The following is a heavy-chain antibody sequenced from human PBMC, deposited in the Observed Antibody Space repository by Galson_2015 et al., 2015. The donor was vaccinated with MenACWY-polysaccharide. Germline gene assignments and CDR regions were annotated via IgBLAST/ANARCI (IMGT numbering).Heavy chain of an antibody. CDR1: GGSISSSGYH. CDR2: IFNRGGT. Sequence: TLSLTCAVSGGSISSSGYHWTWLRQPPRKGLEWIGYIFNRGGTKTNPSLESRVTVSADRSKNQFSLKLSSVTAADTAVYFCAGIPSTATSFGWFDPWGQGTLVTVSS. J-gene: IGHJ5*02. D-gene: IGHD2/OR15-2a*01. CDR3: AGIPSTATSFGWFDP. V-gene: IGHV4-31*11.